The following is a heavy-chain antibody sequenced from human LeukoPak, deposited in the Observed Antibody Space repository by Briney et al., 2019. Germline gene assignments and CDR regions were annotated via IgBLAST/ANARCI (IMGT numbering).Heavy chain of an antibody. CDR2: INHSGST. D-gene: IGHD3-16*01. Sequence: SETLSLTCAVYGGSFSGYYWSWIRQPPGKGLEWIGEINHSGSTNYNPSLKSRVTISVDTSKNQFSLELNSVTAADTAVYYCGAYRTLDDAFDIWGQGTLVTVSS. CDR3: GAYRTLDDAFDI. CDR1: GGSFSGYY. V-gene: IGHV4-34*01. J-gene: IGHJ3*02.